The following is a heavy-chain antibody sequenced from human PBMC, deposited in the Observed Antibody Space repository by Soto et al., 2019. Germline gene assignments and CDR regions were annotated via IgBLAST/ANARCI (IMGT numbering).Heavy chain of an antibody. V-gene: IGHV3-30*18. Sequence: GGSLRLSCAASGFTFSSYGMHWVRQAPGKGLEWVAVISYDGSNKYYADSVKGRFTISRDNSKNTLYLQMNSLRAEDTAVYYCAKEGHDFWSGYYDSYFDYWGQGTLVTVSS. CDR1: GFTFSSYG. CDR3: AKEGHDFWSGYYDSYFDY. D-gene: IGHD3-3*01. J-gene: IGHJ4*02. CDR2: ISYDGSNK.